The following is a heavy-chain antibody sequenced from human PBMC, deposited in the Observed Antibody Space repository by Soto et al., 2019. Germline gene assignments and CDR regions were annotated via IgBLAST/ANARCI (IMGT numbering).Heavy chain of an antibody. CDR2: TYYRSKWYN. J-gene: IGHJ4*02. CDR1: GESVSSNSAA. D-gene: IGHD3-3*01. V-gene: IGHV6-1*01. Sequence: PSQTLSLTCAISGESVSSNSAAWNWIRQSPSRGLEWLGRTYYRSKWYNDYAVSVKSRITINPDTSKNQFSLQLNSVTPEDTAVYYCARVYDFWSGPAFDYWGQGTLVTVSS. CDR3: ARVYDFWSGPAFDY.